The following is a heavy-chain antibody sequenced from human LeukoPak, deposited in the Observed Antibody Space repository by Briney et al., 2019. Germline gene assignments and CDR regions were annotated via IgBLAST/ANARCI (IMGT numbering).Heavy chain of an antibody. D-gene: IGHD2-2*01. V-gene: IGHV3-30-3*01. Sequence: GGYLRLSCAASGFTFSSYAMHWVRQAPGKGLEWVAVISYDGSNKYYADSVKGRFTISRDNSKNTLYLQMNSLRAEDTAVYYCARDRVWYCSSTSCNGMDVWGQGTTVTVSS. CDR2: ISYDGSNK. CDR3: ARDRVWYCSSTSCNGMDV. CDR1: GFTFSSYA. J-gene: IGHJ6*02.